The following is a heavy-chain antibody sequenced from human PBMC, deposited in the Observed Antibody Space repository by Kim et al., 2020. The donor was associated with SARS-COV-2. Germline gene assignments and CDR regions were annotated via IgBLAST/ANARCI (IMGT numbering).Heavy chain of an antibody. CDR1: GFTFSSYE. V-gene: IGHV3-48*03. CDR2: ISSSGSTI. Sequence: GGSLRLSCAVSGFTFSSYEMNWVRQAPGKGLVWVLYISSSGSTIYYADSVKGRFTISRDNAKNSLYLQMNSLRAEDTAVYYCARAPLVAREDVLYYYYGMAVWGPGTTVTVSS. CDR3: ARAPLVAREDVLYYYYGMAV. D-gene: IGHD2-2*01. J-gene: IGHJ6*02.